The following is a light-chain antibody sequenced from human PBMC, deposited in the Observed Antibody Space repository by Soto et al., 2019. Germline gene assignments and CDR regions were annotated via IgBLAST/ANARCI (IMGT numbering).Light chain of an antibody. CDR1: PSDISHY. Sequence: LTQSPGTLSLSPGEIATLSCSSTPSDISHYLAWYQQIPCQAPRLLIYGASSRATGIPDRFSGSGSGTHFTITISRLAPADFAVYYCQQYDTSPEWTFGQGTKVDI. J-gene: IGKJ1*01. CDR2: GAS. V-gene: IGKV3-20*01. CDR3: QQYDTSPEWT.